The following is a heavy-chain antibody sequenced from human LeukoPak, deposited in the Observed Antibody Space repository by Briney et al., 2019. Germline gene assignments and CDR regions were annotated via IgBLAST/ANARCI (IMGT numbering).Heavy chain of an antibody. CDR2: INPSGGST. CDR1: GYTFTSYY. V-gene: IGHV1-46*01. D-gene: IGHD3-10*01. J-gene: IGHJ4*02. CDR3: AIGWGPHGSGSYSPNY. Sequence: EASVKVSCKASGYTFTSYYMHWVRQAPGQWLEWMGIINPSGGSTSYAQKFQGRVTMTRDTSTSTVYMELSSLRSEDTAVYYCAIGWGPHGSGSYSPNYWGQGTLVTVSS.